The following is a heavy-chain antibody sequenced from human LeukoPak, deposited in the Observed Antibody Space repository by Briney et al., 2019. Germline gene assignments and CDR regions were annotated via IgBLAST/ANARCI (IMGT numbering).Heavy chain of an antibody. D-gene: IGHD4-17*01. CDR1: GGSISSYY. J-gene: IGHJ5*02. CDR2: IYYSGST. CDR3: ARAHYGDYPNWFDP. Sequence: SETLSLTCTVSGGSISSYYWSWIRQPPGKGLEWIGYIYYSGSTNYNPSLKSRVTISVDTSKNQFSLKLSSVTAADTAVYYCARAHYGDYPNWFDPWGQGTLVTVSS. V-gene: IGHV4-59*12.